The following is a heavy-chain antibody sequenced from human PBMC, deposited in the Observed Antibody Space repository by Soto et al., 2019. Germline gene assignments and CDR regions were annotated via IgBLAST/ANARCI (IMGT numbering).Heavy chain of an antibody. CDR3: ARDQGVTYSSSWSPFDY. D-gene: IGHD6-13*01. CDR1: GNSFTTYY. Sequence: GASVKVSCKASGNSFTTYYMHWVRQAPGQGLEWMGIINPSGGSTSYAQKFQGRVTMTRDTSTSTVYMELSSLRSEDTAGYYCARDQGVTYSSSWSPFDYWGQGTLVTVSS. J-gene: IGHJ4*02. V-gene: IGHV1-46*01. CDR2: INPSGGST.